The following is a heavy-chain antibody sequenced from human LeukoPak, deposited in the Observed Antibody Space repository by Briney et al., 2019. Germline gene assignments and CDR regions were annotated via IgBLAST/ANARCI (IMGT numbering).Heavy chain of an antibody. CDR2: INHSGST. CDR3: ATGHYVATVLGYYYYMDV. Sequence: PSETLSLTCAVYGGSFSGYYWSWIRQPPGKGLEWIGEINHSGSTNYNPSLKSRVTISVHTSKNQFSRKLSSVTAADTAVYYCATGHYVATVLGYYYYMDVWGKGTTVTVSS. J-gene: IGHJ6*03. D-gene: IGHD5-12*01. V-gene: IGHV4-34*01. CDR1: GGSFSGYY.